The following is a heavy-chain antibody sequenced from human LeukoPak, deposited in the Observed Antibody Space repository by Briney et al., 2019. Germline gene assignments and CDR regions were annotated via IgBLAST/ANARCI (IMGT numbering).Heavy chain of an antibody. Sequence: GGSLRLSCAASGFTFSSYSMNWVRQAPGKGLEWVSSISSSSSYIYYADSVKGRFTISRDNAKNTLFLQMNSLRAEDTAVYYCARRGTGHGMDVWGQGTTVIVSS. CDR3: ARRGTGHGMDV. J-gene: IGHJ6*02. CDR2: ISSSSSYI. CDR1: GFTFSSYS. D-gene: IGHD1-1*01. V-gene: IGHV3-21*01.